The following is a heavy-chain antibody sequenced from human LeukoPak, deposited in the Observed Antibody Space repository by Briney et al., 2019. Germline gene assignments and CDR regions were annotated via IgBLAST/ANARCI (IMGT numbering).Heavy chain of an antibody. CDR3: ARCMVLSQGWCNWFDP. Sequence: GGSLRLSCAASGFDLITYAMTWVRQGPAKGLEWVSSIRIGGGGTYYADSVKGRFTISRDNSENTLHLQMNNLRVEDTARYFCARCMVLSQGWCNWFDPWGQGTLVTVSS. V-gene: IGHV3-23*01. CDR2: IRIGGGGT. D-gene: IGHD6-13*01. J-gene: IGHJ5*02. CDR1: GFDLITYA.